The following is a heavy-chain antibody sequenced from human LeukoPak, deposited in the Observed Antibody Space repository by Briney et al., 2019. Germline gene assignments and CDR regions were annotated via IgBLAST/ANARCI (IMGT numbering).Heavy chain of an antibody. CDR1: GGSFSGYY. D-gene: IGHD6-13*01. CDR2: INHSGST. CDR3: ARGQRLRWVAAAGPRGNWFDP. J-gene: IGHJ5*02. Sequence: SETLSLTCAVYGGSFSGYYWSWIRQPPGKGLEWIGEINHSGSTNYNPSLKSRVTISVDTSKNQFSLKLSSVTAADTAVYYCARGQRLRWVAAAGPRGNWFDPWGQGTLVTVSS. V-gene: IGHV4-34*01.